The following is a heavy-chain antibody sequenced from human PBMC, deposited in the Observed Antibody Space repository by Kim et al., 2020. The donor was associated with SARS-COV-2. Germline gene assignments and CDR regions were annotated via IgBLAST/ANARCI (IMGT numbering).Heavy chain of an antibody. CDR2: ISSSSSTI. D-gene: IGHD2-2*01. CDR1: GFSFSNYS. J-gene: IGHJ1*01. Sequence: GGSLRLSCAASGFSFSNYSMNWVRQAPGKGLEWVSYISSSSSTIYYADSVKGRFTISRDNVKNSLYLQMNSLRDEDTAVYYCARGVPAAMSYFQHWGQGTLVTVSS. CDR3: ARGVPAAMSYFQH. V-gene: IGHV3-48*02.